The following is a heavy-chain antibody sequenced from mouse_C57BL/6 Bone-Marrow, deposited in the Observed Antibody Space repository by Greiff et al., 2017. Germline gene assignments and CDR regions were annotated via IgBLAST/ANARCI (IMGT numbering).Heavy chain of an antibody. Sequence: VQLQESGAELARPGASVKLSCTASGYTFTSYGISWVKQRTGQGLEWIGEIYPRSGDTYYNEKFKGKATLTADTSSSTAYMELRSLTSEDSAVYFCARLLWFAYWGQGTLVTVSA. V-gene: IGHV1-81*01. J-gene: IGHJ3*01. CDR3: ARLLWFAY. CDR2: IYPRSGDT. CDR1: GYTFTSYG.